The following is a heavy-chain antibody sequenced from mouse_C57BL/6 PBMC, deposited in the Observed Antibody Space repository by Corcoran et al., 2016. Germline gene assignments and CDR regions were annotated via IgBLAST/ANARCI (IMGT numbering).Heavy chain of an antibody. Sequence: QIQLVQSGPELKKPGETVKISCKASGYTFTTYGMSWVKQAPGKGLKWMGWINTYSGVPTYADDFKGRFAFSLETSASTAYLQINNLKNEDTATYFCARYGNYEDWYFDVWGTGTTVTVSS. J-gene: IGHJ1*03. CDR1: GYTFTTYG. CDR2: INTYSGVP. CDR3: ARYGNYEDWYFDV. V-gene: IGHV9-3*01. D-gene: IGHD2-1*01.